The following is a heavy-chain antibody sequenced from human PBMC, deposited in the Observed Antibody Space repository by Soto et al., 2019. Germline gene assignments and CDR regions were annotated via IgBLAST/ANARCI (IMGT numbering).Heavy chain of an antibody. CDR1: GFTFSDYA. CDR3: ARGGRRWLVTPDFYY. CDR2: VSHDGRNT. J-gene: IGHJ4*02. Sequence: VQLVESGGGVVQPGRSLRLSCAASGFTFSDYAMHWVRQAPGKGLEWVAVVSHDGRNTHYADSVKGRFTISRDSSKNRVALELTSLRAEDRAVSYGARGGRRWLVTPDFYYWGQGALVTVSS. V-gene: IGHV3-30*03. D-gene: IGHD6-19*01.